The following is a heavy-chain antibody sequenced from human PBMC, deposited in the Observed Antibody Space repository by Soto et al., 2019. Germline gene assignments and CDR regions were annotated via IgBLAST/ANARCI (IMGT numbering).Heavy chain of an antibody. CDR2: ISYDGSNK. CDR3: ARDPSPYTSGWYGIDF. V-gene: IGHV3-30-3*01. J-gene: IGHJ4*01. CDR1: VFTFGSYD. D-gene: IGHD6-19*01. Sequence: YLRRTYTASVFTFGSYDMHWVRQAPGKGLEWVAVISYDGSNKYYADSIKGRFTISRDNSANTLFLQVNSLRREDTAMYYCARDPSPYTSGWYGIDFWGHGTLVTVSS.